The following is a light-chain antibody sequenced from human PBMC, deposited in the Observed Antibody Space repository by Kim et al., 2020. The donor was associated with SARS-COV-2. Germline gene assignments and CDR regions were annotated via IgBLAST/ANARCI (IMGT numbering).Light chain of an antibody. Sequence: SESVGDRVTITCRASQSIRSYLNWDQQKPGKAPKLLIYAASSLQSGVPSRFSGSGSGTDFTLTISSLQAEDFATYYCQQSYSTPPTFGQGTKLEI. CDR2: AAS. CDR1: QSIRSY. J-gene: IGKJ2*01. V-gene: IGKV1-39*01. CDR3: QQSYSTPPT.